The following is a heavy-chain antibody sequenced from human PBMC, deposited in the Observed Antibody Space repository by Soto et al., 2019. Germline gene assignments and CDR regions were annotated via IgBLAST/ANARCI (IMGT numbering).Heavy chain of an antibody. V-gene: IGHV6-1*01. CDR3: ARGTGDGFSGHYYRDV. CDR1: GDSVSSNSAG. Sequence: SQTLSLTCDISGDSVSSNSAGWNWIRQTPSRGLEWLGRTYYKSKWYYTYAASVKSRITVSPDTSKNQFSLQLTSVTPEDTAVYYCARGTGDGFSGHYYRDVWDKGTPVTVSS. J-gene: IGHJ6*03. CDR2: TYYKSKWYY. D-gene: IGHD1-26*01.